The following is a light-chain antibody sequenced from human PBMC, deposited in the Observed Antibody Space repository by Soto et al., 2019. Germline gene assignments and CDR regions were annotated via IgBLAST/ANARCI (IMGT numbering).Light chain of an antibody. J-gene: IGKJ4*01. V-gene: IGKV3-11*01. CDR1: QSVSSY. Sequence: EIVLTQSPATLSLPPGERATLSCRASQSVSSYLAWYQQKPGQAPRLLIYDASNRATGIPARFSRSGSGTDFALTISCLEPEDFADYYCQQRSDWPLTFGGVTKVDIK. CDR3: QQRSDWPLT. CDR2: DAS.